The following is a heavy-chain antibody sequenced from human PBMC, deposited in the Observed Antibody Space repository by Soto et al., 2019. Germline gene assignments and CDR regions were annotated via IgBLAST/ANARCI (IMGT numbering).Heavy chain of an antibody. J-gene: IGHJ6*02. V-gene: IGHV1-8*01. CDR2: MNPNSGNT. CDR3: ASLWGRCISTSCPPGGYYYGMDV. CDR1: GYTFTSYD. Sequence: GASVKVSCKASGYTFTSYDINWVRQATGQGLEWMGWMNPNSGNTGYAQKFQGRVTMTRNTSISTAYMELSSLRSEDTAVYYCASLWGRCISTSCPPGGYYYGMDVWGQGTTVTVSS. D-gene: IGHD2-2*01.